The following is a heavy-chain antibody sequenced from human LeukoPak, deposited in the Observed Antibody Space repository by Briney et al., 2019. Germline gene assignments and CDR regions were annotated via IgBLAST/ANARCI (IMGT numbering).Heavy chain of an antibody. CDR1: GDSINSGDYY. V-gene: IGHV4-31*03. CDR2: IYYSGST. CDR3: ARALRVGAALDP. D-gene: IGHD2-15*01. J-gene: IGHJ5*02. Sequence: SETLSLTCTVSGDSINSGDYYWSWIRQHPGKGLEWIGYIYYSGSTYYNPSLKSRVSISVDTSKNQLSLRLSSVTAADTAVYYCARALRVGAALDPWGQGTLVTVSS.